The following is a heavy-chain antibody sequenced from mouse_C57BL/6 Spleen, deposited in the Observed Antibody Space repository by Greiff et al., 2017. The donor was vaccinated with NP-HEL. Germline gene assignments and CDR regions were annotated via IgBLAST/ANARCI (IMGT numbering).Heavy chain of an antibody. V-gene: IGHV1-5*01. CDR2: IYPGNSDT. J-gene: IGHJ1*03. D-gene: IGHD1-1*01. CDR3: TRSGIYYYGSSHWYFDV. CDR1: GYTFTSYW. Sequence: VQLQQSGTVLARPGASVKMSCKTSGYTFTSYWMHWVKQRPGQGLEWIGAIYPGNSDTSYNQKFKGKAKLTAVTSSSTAYMELSSLTNEDSAVYYCTRSGIYYYGSSHWYFDVWGTGTTVTVSS.